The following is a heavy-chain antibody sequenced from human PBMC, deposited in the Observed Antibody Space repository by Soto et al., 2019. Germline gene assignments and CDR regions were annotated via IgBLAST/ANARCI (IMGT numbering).Heavy chain of an antibody. D-gene: IGHD6-13*01. J-gene: IGHJ6*02. Sequence: GASVKVSCKASGYTFNDYYMHWVRQAPGQGLEWMGWINPNSGGTNYAQKFQGWVTMTRDTSISTAYMELSRLTSDDTGVYYCARDPLAGYYYYGMDVWGQGTTVTVSS. V-gene: IGHV1-2*04. CDR3: ARDPLAGYYYYGMDV. CDR1: GYTFNDYY. CDR2: INPNSGGT.